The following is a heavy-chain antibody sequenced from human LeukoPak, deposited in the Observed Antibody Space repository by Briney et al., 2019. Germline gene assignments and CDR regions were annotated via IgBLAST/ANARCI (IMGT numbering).Heavy chain of an antibody. J-gene: IGHJ4*02. V-gene: IGHV3-23*01. CDR1: VFTFSSYA. D-gene: IGHD6-19*01. CDR3: AKDLIQGSGWYWAFDS. Sequence: GGSLRLSCAASVFTFSSYAMSWVRKSPGKGLEGVSAISGSGGSTYYADPVKGRFTISRDNSKNTLYLQMNSQRAEDTAVYYCAKDLIQGSGWYWAFDSWGPGTLVTVSS. CDR2: ISGSGGST.